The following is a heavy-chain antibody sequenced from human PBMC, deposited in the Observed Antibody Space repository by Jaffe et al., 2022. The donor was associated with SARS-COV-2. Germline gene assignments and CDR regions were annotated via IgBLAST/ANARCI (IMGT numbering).Heavy chain of an antibody. CDR3: ARDWPPPGRNRISGKQAPHYFDY. Sequence: QVQLVESGGGLVKPGGSLRLSCAASGFTFSDFYMSWIRQAPGKGLEWVSYISSSGSTIYYADSVKGRFTISRDNAKNSLYLQMNSLRAEDTAVYYCARDWPPPGRNRISGKQAPHYFDYWGQGTLVTVSS. V-gene: IGHV3-11*01. CDR2: ISSSGSTI. J-gene: IGHJ4*02. CDR1: GFTFSDFY. D-gene: IGHD2-15*01.